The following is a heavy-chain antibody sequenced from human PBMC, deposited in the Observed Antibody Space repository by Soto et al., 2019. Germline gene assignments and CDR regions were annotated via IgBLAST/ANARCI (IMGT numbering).Heavy chain of an antibody. V-gene: IGHV3-33*01. CDR1: GFTFSSYG. D-gene: IGHD2-15*01. Sequence: QVQLVESGGGVVQPGRSLRLSCAASGFTFSSYGMHWVRQAPGKGLEWVAVIWYDGSNKYYADSVKGRFTISRDNSKKTLYLKKNSLRAEDTAVYYCASDEGMGRYCIGGSCLFDYWGQGTLFTVSS. CDR2: IWYDGSNK. CDR3: ASDEGMGRYCIGGSCLFDY. J-gene: IGHJ4*02.